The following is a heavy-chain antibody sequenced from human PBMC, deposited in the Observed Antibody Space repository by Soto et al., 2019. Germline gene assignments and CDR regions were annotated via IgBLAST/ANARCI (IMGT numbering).Heavy chain of an antibody. V-gene: IGHV3-30*18. CDR3: AKEESSGCYRKGDW. CDR2: IYYDGSEQ. J-gene: IGHJ4*02. Sequence: QVQLLESGGGVVQPGRSLRLSCAASGFTFSSSGMHWVRQAPGAGLEWVGVIYYDGSEQYYADSVKGRFTISRDNSKNTLDLHMNSVRDEDTAGYYWAKEESSGCYRKGDWWGQGTLVTVSS. CDR1: GFTFSSSG. D-gene: IGHD6-19*01.